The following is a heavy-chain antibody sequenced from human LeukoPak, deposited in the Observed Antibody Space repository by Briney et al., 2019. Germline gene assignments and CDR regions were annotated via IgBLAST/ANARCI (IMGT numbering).Heavy chain of an antibody. V-gene: IGHV4-39*07. CDR2: VYYSGST. D-gene: IGHD3-16*01. CDR1: GGSISSTSYY. J-gene: IGHJ5*02. CDR3: ARDFSDYVARWFDP. Sequence: SETLSLTCTVSGGSISSTSYYWGWIRQLPGTGLEWIGTVYYSGSTYYNPSLKSRVTISIDTSTNLFSLKLNSVTAADTAVYYCARDFSDYVARWFDPWGQGTLVTVSS.